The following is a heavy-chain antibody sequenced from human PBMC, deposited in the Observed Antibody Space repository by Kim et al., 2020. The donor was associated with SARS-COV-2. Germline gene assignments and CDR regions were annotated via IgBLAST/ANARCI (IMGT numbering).Heavy chain of an antibody. J-gene: IGHJ3*02. D-gene: IGHD2-15*01. CDR1: GGSISTYY. CDR2: IFHSGST. CDR3: ARTRGLAAPDSFDI. V-gene: IGHV4-59*13. Sequence: SETLSLTCSVSGGSISTYYWSWIRQSPGKGREWIAYIFHSGSTKYNPSLKRRVTISLDPSTNQISLKLNSVTAADTAVYYCARTRGLAAPDSFDIWGQGT.